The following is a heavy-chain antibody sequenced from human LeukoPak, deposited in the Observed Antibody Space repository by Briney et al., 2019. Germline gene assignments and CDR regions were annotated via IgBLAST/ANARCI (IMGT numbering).Heavy chain of an antibody. D-gene: IGHD2-2*02. J-gene: IGHJ4*02. CDR2: ISSSSSYI. CDR1: GFTFSSYS. CDR3: ARVRHSLYDVFDY. Sequence: GGSLRLSCAAPGFTFSSYSMNWVRQAPGKGLEWVSSISSSSSYIYYADSVKGRFTISRDNAKNSLYLQVNSLRAEDTAVYYCARVRHSLYDVFDYWGQGTLVTVSS. V-gene: IGHV3-21*01.